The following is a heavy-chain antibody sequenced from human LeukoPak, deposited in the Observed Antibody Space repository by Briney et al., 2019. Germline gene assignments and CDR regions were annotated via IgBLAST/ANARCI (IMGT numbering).Heavy chain of an antibody. CDR2: ISGYNGNT. CDR3: ATGGRPIAAAGYCDY. J-gene: IGHJ4*02. CDR1: GYTFTSYG. Sequence: ASVKVSCKASGYTFTSYGISWVRQAPGQGLEWMGWISGYNGNTDYAQKLQGRVTMTTDTSTSTAYMELRSLRSDDTAVYYCATGGRPIAAAGYCDYWGQGTLVTVSS. D-gene: IGHD6-13*01. V-gene: IGHV1-18*01.